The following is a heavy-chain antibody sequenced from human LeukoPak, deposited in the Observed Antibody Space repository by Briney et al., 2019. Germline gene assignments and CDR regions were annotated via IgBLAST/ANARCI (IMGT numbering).Heavy chain of an antibody. CDR1: GGTFSSYA. Sequence: SVKVSCKASGGTFSSYAISWVRQAPGQGLGWMGGIIPIFGTANYAQKFQGRVTITADESTSTAYMELSSLRSEDTAVYYCARAPGYYYDSSGYFWHFQHWGQGTLVTVSS. V-gene: IGHV1-69*01. CDR3: ARAPGYYYDSSGYFWHFQH. J-gene: IGHJ1*01. CDR2: IIPIFGTA. D-gene: IGHD3-22*01.